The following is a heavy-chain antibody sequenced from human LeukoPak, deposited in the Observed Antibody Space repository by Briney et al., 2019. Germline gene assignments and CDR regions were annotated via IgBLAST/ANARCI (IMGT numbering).Heavy chain of an antibody. Sequence: PGRSLRLSCAASGFMFSEHGMHWIRQAPGKGLEWVAVIWHDGSQQLYADSVKGRFSISRDDSTSTLYLQMNSLRAEDTAVYYCAREDSGGWLSAYWGQGTLVTVSS. D-gene: IGHD2-15*01. CDR2: IWHDGSQQ. J-gene: IGHJ4*02. CDR3: AREDSGGWLSAY. V-gene: IGHV3-33*01. CDR1: GFMFSEHG.